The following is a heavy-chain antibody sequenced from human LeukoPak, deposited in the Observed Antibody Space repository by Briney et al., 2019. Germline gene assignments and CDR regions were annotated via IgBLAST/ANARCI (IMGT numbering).Heavy chain of an antibody. V-gene: IGHV3-53*01. CDR1: GFTVSSNY. D-gene: IGHD2-2*01. CDR3: AREVVPAANAYYYYYMDV. J-gene: IGHJ6*03. Sequence: GGSLRLSCAASGFTVSSNYMSWVRQAPGKGLEWVSVIYSGGSTYYADSVKGRFTISRDNSKNTLYLQMNSLRAEDTAVYYCAREVVPAANAYYYYYMDVWGKGTTVTVSS. CDR2: IYSGGST.